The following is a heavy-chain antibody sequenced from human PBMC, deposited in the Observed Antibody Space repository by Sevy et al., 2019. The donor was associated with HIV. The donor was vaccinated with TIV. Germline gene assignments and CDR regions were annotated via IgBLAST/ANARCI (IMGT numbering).Heavy chain of an antibody. D-gene: IGHD3-3*01. J-gene: IGHJ6*02. Sequence: GGSLRLSCAVSGFTFNYAWMSWVRQAPGKGLEWVGRIKSKTDCGTADYAAHVKGRFTISRDDSENTLYLQMNSLKTEDTAVYYCASVVKNDFWDGHVNYYGLDVWGQGTTVTVSS. V-gene: IGHV3-15*01. CDR1: GFTFNYAW. CDR3: ASVVKNDFWDGHVNYYGLDV. CDR2: IKSKTDCGTA.